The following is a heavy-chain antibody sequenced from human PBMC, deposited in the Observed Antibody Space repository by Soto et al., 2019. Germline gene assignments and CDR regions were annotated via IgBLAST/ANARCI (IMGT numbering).Heavy chain of an antibody. D-gene: IGHD1-26*01. J-gene: IGHJ6*02. V-gene: IGHV1-2*04. Sequence: GASVKVSCKASGYTFTGYYMHWVRQAPGQGLEWMGWINPNSGGTNYAQKFQGWVTMTRDTSISTAYMELSRLRSDDTAVYYCARDLYSGSYYVGDYYGMDVWGQGTTVTVSS. CDR2: INPNSGGT. CDR1: GYTFTGYY. CDR3: ARDLYSGSYYVGDYYGMDV.